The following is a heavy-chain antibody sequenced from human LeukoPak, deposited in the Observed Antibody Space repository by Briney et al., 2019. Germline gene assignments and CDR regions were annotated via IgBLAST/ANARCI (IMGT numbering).Heavy chain of an antibody. Sequence: GGSLRLSCATSGFSVRTNYMSWVRQAPGKGLEWVSVIYSSGSTYYPDSVKGRLTITRDDPQNTLDLQMNSLRAEDTAVYYCARITSKVSLGGGWYFDYWGQGTVVTVSS. J-gene: IGHJ4*02. CDR2: IYSSGST. V-gene: IGHV3-66*01. CDR1: GFSVRTNY. D-gene: IGHD6-19*01. CDR3: ARITSKVSLGGGWYFDY.